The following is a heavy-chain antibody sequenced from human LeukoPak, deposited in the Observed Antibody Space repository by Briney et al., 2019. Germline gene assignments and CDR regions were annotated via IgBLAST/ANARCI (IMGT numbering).Heavy chain of an antibody. CDR1: GYTFTSYG. D-gene: IGHD2-15*01. CDR3: ARDGPPYCSGSCYYVA. CDR2: ISAYNGNT. V-gene: IGHV1-18*01. Sequence: ASVKVSCKASGYTFTSYGISWVRQAPGQGLEWMGWISAYNGNTNYAQKLQGRVTMTTDTSTSTAYMELRSLRSDDTAVYYCARDGPPYCSGSCYYVAWGQGTLVTVSS. J-gene: IGHJ5*02.